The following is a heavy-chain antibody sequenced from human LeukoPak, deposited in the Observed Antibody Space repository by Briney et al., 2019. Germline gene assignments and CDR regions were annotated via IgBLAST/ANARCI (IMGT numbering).Heavy chain of an antibody. CDR3: ARTGRYCSGGSCYSDFDY. CDR2: SYQSGTT. Sequence: SETLSLTCAVSGYSLSRGYYWGWIRQPPGKGLEWIAGSYQSGTTYYNPSLKSRVTISIDTSTNQFSLELSSVTAADTAVYYCARTGRYCSGGSCYSDFDYWGQGTLVTVSS. D-gene: IGHD2-15*01. CDR1: GYSLSRGYY. V-gene: IGHV4-38-2*01. J-gene: IGHJ4*02.